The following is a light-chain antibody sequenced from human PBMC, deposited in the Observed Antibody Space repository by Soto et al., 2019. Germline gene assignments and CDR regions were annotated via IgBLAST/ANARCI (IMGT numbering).Light chain of an antibody. CDR1: SSDVGGYNY. J-gene: IGLJ1*01. V-gene: IGLV2-14*01. CDR2: EVN. Sequence: QSALTQPASVSGSPGQSITISCTGTSSDVGGYNYVSWYQQHPGKAPKLMIYEVNSRPSGVSDRFSGSKSGNTASLTISGLQPEDEADYYCSSYTSSSTPFVFGTGTKLTVL. CDR3: SSYTSSSTPFV.